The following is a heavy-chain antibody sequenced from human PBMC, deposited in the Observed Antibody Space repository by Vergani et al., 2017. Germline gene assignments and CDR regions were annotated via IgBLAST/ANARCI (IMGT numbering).Heavy chain of an antibody. CDR2: ISYSGST. CDR1: GGSISSSSYY. V-gene: IGHV4-39*01. J-gene: IGHJ5*02. Sequence: QLQLQESGPGLVKPSETLSLTCTVPGGSISSSSYYWGWIRQTPGKGLEWIGSISYSGSTYYNPSLKSRVTVTGDTSKNQFSLKLSSVTVADTAVYYCARHKSALLIWFDPWGQGTLVTVSS. D-gene: IGHD2-8*01. CDR3: ARHKSALLIWFDP.